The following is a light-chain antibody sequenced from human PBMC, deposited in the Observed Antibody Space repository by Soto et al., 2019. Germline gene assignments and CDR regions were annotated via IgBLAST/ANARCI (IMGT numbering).Light chain of an antibody. Sequence: EIVLTQSPATLSLSPGERATLSCRASQSVSSYLAWYPPKPCQAPRLLIYDASNRATGIPARFSGSGSGTDFTLTISSLEPEDFAVYYCQQRSNWPTITFGQGTRLEIK. CDR2: DAS. CDR3: QQRSNWPTIT. J-gene: IGKJ5*01. CDR1: QSVSSY. V-gene: IGKV3-11*01.